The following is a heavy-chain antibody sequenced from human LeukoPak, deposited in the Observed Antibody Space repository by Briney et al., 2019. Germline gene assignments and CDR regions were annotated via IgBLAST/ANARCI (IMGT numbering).Heavy chain of an antibody. V-gene: IGHV5-10-1*01. CDR3: AGHKGIGTDFDY. CDR2: IDPSDSYT. CDR1: GYSFTSYL. Sequence: GESLKISCKGSGYSFTSYLIIWVRQMPGKGLEWMGRIDPSDSYTNYSPSFQGHVAISTDKSFSTAYLQWSSLKASDTAMYYCAGHKGIGTDFDYWGQGTLVTVSS. J-gene: IGHJ4*02. D-gene: IGHD6-13*01.